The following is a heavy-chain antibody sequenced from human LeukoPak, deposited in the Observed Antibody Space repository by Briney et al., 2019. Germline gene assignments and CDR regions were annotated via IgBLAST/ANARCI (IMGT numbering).Heavy chain of an antibody. V-gene: IGHV4-61*01. J-gene: IGHJ4*02. CDR3: ARVLRAASWRSYDY. CDR1: GGSFSNSLYY. CDR2: IYYNGDT. Sequence: PSETLSLTCTVSGGSFSNSLYYWSWIRQPPGKGLEYIGYIYYNGDTSYNPSLKNRVIISIDTSSNQFSLRLNPMTAADTAMYYCARVLRAASWRSYDYWGQGPLVTVSS. D-gene: IGHD5-18*01.